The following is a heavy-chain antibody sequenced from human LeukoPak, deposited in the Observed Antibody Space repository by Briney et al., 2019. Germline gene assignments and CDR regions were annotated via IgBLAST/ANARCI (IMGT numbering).Heavy chain of an antibody. V-gene: IGHV4-34*01. Sequence: SETLSLTCAVYGGSFSGYYGSWIRQPPGKGLEWIGGINHSGGTNYNPSLKSRVTISVDTSKNQFSLKLSSVTAADTAVYYCARGDILTGYYSNWYFDLWGRGTLVTVSS. CDR1: GGSFSGYY. CDR3: ARGDILTGYYSNWYFDL. CDR2: INHSGGT. D-gene: IGHD3-9*01. J-gene: IGHJ2*01.